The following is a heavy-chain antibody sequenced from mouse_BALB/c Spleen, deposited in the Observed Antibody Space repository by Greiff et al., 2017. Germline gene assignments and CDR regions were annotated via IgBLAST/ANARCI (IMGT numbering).Heavy chain of an antibody. CDR2: IWSGGST. Sequence: LQESGPGLVQPSQSLSITCTVSGFSLTSYGVHWVRQSPGKGLEWLGVIWSGGSTDYNAAFISRLSISKDNSKSQVFFKMNSLQANDTAIYYCARKGGYGNHYYAMDYWGQGTSVTVSS. V-gene: IGHV2-2*02. CDR3: ARKGGYGNHYYAMDY. D-gene: IGHD2-1*01. CDR1: GFSLTSYG. J-gene: IGHJ4*01.